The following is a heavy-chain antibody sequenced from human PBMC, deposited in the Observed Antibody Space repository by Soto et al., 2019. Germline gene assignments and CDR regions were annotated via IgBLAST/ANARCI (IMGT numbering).Heavy chain of an antibody. CDR2: IIPIFGTA. CDR1: GGTFSSYA. Sequence: QVQLVQSGAEVKKPGSSVKVSCKASGGTFSSYAISWVRQAPGQGLEWMGGIIPIFGTANYAQKFQGRVTITADESTSTAYMELSSLRSEDTAVYYCARAPRPSPRLGVLSSYYFDYWGQGTLVTVSS. V-gene: IGHV1-69*01. J-gene: IGHJ4*02. D-gene: IGHD3-16*02. CDR3: ARAPRPSPRLGVLSSYYFDY.